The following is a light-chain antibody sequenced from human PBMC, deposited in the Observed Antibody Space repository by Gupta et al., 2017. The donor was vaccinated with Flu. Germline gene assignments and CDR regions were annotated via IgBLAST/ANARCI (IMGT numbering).Light chain of an antibody. V-gene: IGKV1-39*01. CDR2: AAS. CDR1: QSISSY. J-gene: IGKJ4*01. CDR3: QQSYSTPRT. Sequence: DIQRSQSPSCLSASVGDRVTITCRASQSISSYLNWYQQKPGKAPKLLIYAASSLQSGVPSRFSGSGSGTDFTLTISSLQPEDFATYYCQQSYSTPRTFGGGTKVEIK.